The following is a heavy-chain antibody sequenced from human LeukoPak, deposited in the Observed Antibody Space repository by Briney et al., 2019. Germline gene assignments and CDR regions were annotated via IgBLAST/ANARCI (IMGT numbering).Heavy chain of an antibody. D-gene: IGHD3-10*01. J-gene: IGHJ4*02. CDR2: ITSGVGIT. CDR1: GFTFSDFA. V-gene: IGHV3-23*01. CDR3: AKGDYYDFDY. Sequence: GGSLRLSCAASGFTFSDFAMSWVRQAPGKGLEWVSIITSGVGITYYADSVKGRFTVSRDNSKSTLCLQMNSLRAEDTAVYYCAKGDYYDFDYWGQGTLVTVSS.